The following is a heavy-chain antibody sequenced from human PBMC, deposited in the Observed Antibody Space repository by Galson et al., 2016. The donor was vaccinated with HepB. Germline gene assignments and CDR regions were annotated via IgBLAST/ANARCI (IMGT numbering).Heavy chain of an antibody. Sequence: SLRLSCAASGFTFSSYAMGWVRHAPGKGLEWVSAMSGSGAIRYYTASVKGRFTTSRDNSKNTVYLQMNSLTAEDTAIYYCARDQPVTPLGYWGQGTLVSVSS. J-gene: IGHJ4*02. D-gene: IGHD4-17*01. CDR1: GFTFSSYA. V-gene: IGHV3-23*01. CDR2: MSGSGAIR. CDR3: ARDQPVTPLGY.